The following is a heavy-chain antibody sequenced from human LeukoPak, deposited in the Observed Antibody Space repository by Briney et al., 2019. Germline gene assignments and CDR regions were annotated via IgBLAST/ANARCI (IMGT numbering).Heavy chain of an antibody. V-gene: IGHV3-53*01. J-gene: IGHJ3*02. CDR1: GFTVSSNY. CDR2: IYSGGST. Sequence: GGSLRLACAASGFTVSSNYMSWVRQAPGKGLEWVSIIYSGGSTFYADSVKGRFTISRDNSKNTLYLQMNSLRAEDTAVYYCARGGSYLSAFDIWGQGTMVTVSS. D-gene: IGHD1-26*01. CDR3: ARGGSYLSAFDI.